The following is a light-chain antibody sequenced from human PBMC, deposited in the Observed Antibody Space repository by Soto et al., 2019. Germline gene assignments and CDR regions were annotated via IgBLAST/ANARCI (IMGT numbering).Light chain of an antibody. Sequence: QSALTQPASVSGSPGQSITISCTGTSSDVGGYNYVSWYQLHPGKAPKLIIYEVSHRPSGASNHFSGYKSGDTASLTISGRQAEDEADYYCSSYTSTSTPCVFGTGTKVTVL. V-gene: IGLV2-14*01. CDR3: SSYTSTSTPCV. CDR2: EVS. J-gene: IGLJ1*01. CDR1: SSDVGGYNY.